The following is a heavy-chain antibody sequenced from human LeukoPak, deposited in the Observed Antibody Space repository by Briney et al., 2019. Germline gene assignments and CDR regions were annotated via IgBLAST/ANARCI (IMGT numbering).Heavy chain of an antibody. D-gene: IGHD3-10*01. CDR3: ARAHVRSRGVLFDY. Sequence: SETLSLTCTVSGGSISSSSYYWGWIRQPPGKGLEWIGSIYYSGSTYYNPSLKSRVTISVDTSKNQFSLKLSSVTAADTAVYYCARAHVRSRGVLFDYWGQGTLVTVSS. CDR2: IYYSGST. V-gene: IGHV4-39*01. J-gene: IGHJ4*02. CDR1: GGSISSSSYY.